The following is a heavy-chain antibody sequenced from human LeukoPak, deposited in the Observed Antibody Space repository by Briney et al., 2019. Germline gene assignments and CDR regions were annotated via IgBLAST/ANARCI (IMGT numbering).Heavy chain of an antibody. CDR1: GFTFSNYA. Sequence: PGGSLRLSCAASGFTFSNYAMSWVRQAPGEGLEWVSAISGSGGSTYYAGSVKGRFAISRDNSKNTLYLQMNSLRAEDTAVYYCAKGTYSSSPRDYWGQGTLVTVSS. V-gene: IGHV3-23*01. CDR2: ISGSGGST. D-gene: IGHD6-6*01. CDR3: AKGTYSSSPRDY. J-gene: IGHJ4*02.